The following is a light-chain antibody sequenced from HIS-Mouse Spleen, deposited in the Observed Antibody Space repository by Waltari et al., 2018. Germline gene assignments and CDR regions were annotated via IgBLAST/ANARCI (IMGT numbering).Light chain of an antibody. CDR1: QSLVHSDGNTY. J-gene: IGKJ2*01. CDR2: KVS. V-gene: IGKV2-30*02. CDR3: MQGTHWRGT. Sequence: DVVMTQSPLSLPVTLGQPASISCRSSQSLVHSDGNTYLNWFQQRPGQSPRRLIYKVSNRYSGVPDRFSGSGSGTDFTLKISRVEAEDVGVYYCMQGTHWRGTFGQGTKLEIK.